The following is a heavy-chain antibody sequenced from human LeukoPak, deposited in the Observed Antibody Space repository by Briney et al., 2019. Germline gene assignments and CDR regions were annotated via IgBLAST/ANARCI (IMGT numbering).Heavy chain of an antibody. CDR2: IYYSGST. J-gene: IGHJ4*02. D-gene: IGHD4-17*01. CDR3: ARDRITVTTWYGSDY. CDR1: GGSISSYY. Sequence: SETLSLTCTVSGGSISSYYWSWIRQPPGKGLEWIGYIYYSGSTNYNPSLKSRVTISVDTSKNQFSLKLSSVTAADTAVYYCARDRITVTTWYGSDYWGQGTLVTVSS. V-gene: IGHV4-59*01.